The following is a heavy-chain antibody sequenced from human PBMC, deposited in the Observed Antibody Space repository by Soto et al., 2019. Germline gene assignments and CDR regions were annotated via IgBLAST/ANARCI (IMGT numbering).Heavy chain of an antibody. J-gene: IGHJ5*02. Sequence: QLQLQESGPGLVKPSETLSLTCTVSGGSISSSSYYWGWIRQPPGKGLEWIGSIYYSGSTYYNPSLKSRVTISVDTSKNQFSLKLSSVTAADTAGYYCARHTAHEKGARYCSSTSCYESANWFDPWGQGTLVTVSS. D-gene: IGHD2-2*01. CDR1: GGSISSSSYY. CDR3: ARHTAHEKGARYCSSTSCYESANWFDP. V-gene: IGHV4-39*01. CDR2: IYYSGST.